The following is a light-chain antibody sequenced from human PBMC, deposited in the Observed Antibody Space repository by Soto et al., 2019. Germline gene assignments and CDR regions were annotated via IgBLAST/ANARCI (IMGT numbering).Light chain of an antibody. Sequence: EIVLTQSPGTLSLSPGERATLSCRASQSVSSSYLAWYQQKPGQAPRLLIYGASSRATGIQDRFRGSGSGTDFTLTISRLESEDFAVYYCQHYGSSPWTFGQGTRVEIK. CDR3: QHYGSSPWT. J-gene: IGKJ1*01. V-gene: IGKV3-20*01. CDR2: GAS. CDR1: QSVSSSY.